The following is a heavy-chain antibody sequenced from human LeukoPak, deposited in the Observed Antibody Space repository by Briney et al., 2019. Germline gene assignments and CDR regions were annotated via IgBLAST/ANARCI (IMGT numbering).Heavy chain of an antibody. J-gene: IGHJ5*02. CDR3: ARVGVLGFLEWSSNWFDP. Sequence: SEPLSLTCTVSGGSISSYYWRWIPQPPGRGLEWIGYIYYSGSTNYNPSLKSGVTISVDTSKNQFSLKLSSVTAADTAVYYCARVGVLGFLEWSSNWFDPWGQGTLVTVSS. D-gene: IGHD3-3*01. V-gene: IGHV4-59*01. CDR1: GGSISSYY. CDR2: IYYSGST.